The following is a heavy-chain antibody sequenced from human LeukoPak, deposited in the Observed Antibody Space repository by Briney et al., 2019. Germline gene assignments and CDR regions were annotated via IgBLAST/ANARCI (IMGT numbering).Heavy chain of an antibody. CDR3: ASGRVSSTGG. CDR1: GFTFSSYS. J-gene: IGHJ4*02. V-gene: IGHV3-21*01. Sequence: SGGSLRLSCAASGFTFSSYSMNWVRQAPGKGLEWVSSISSSSSYIYYADSVKGRFTISRDNAKNSLYLQMNSLRAEETAVYYCASGRVSSTGGWGQGTLVTVSS. CDR2: ISSSSSYI. D-gene: IGHD1-14*01.